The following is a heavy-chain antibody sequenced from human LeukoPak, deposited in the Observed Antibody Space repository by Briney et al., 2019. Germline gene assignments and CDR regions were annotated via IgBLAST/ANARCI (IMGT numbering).Heavy chain of an antibody. CDR2: TYTSGST. V-gene: IGHV4-4*07. CDR3: ARALGTAARGFDY. CDR1: GGSISGYY. J-gene: IGHJ4*02. D-gene: IGHD6-6*01. Sequence: PSETLSLTCSVSGGSISGYYWSWIRQPAGKGLEWIGRTYTSGSTNYNPSLKSRVTMSVDTSKNQFSLKLSSVTAADTAVYYCARALGTAARGFDYWGQGTLVTVSS.